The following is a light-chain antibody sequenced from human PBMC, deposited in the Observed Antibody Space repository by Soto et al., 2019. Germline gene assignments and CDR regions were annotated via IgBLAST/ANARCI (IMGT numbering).Light chain of an antibody. J-gene: IGKJ1*01. CDR1: QSVSSAY. CDR3: QQFDGSLWT. Sequence: EIVLTQSPATLSLSPGERATLSFSASQSVSSAYVAWYQQNSGQAPRLLIYDASTRATGIPDRFSGSGSGTDFTLTISRLEPEDFAVYCCQQFDGSLWTFGPGTKVDIK. CDR2: DAS. V-gene: IGKV3-20*01.